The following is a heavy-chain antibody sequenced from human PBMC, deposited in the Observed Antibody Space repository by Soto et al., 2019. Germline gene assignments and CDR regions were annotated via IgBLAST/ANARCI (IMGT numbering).Heavy chain of an antibody. D-gene: IGHD3-22*01. J-gene: IGHJ4*02. V-gene: IGHV1-2*02. CDR3: ARAITMMFLAPAY. Sequence: ASVKVSCKAGGYDFIGHYIHWLRQAPGQGLEWMGWINPNGGGTKYAQKFQGRVTMTGDTSISTVYMYMSGLRSDDTAVYYCARAITMMFLAPAYWGQGTLLTVSS. CDR2: INPNGGGT. CDR1: GYDFIGHY.